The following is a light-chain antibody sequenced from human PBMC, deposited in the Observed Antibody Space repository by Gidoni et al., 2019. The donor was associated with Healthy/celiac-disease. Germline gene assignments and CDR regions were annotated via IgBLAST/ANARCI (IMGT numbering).Light chain of an antibody. V-gene: IGKV1-39*01. Sequence: DIQMTQSPSSLSASVGDRVTITCRASQSISNYLNWYQQKPGKAPKLLIYAASSLQSGVPSRFSGSGSGTDFTLTISSLQPEDFATYYCQQSYSTLDTFGPXTKVDIK. J-gene: IGKJ3*01. CDR2: AAS. CDR1: QSISNY. CDR3: QQSYSTLDT.